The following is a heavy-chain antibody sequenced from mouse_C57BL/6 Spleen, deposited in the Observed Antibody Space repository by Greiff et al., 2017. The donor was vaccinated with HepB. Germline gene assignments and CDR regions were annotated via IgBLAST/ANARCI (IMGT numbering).Heavy chain of an antibody. V-gene: IGHV1-80*01. CDR1: GYAFSSYW. D-gene: IGHD1-1*01. CDR2: IYPGDGDT. J-gene: IGHJ4*01. CDR3: ARARPYYGSSLYYAMDY. Sequence: VQLQQSGAELVKPGASVQISCKASGYAFSSYWMNWVKQRPGKGLEWIGQIYPGDGDTNYTGKFKGKATLTADKSSSTAYMQLSRLTSEDSAVYFCARARPYYGSSLYYAMDYWGQGCSVTVSS.